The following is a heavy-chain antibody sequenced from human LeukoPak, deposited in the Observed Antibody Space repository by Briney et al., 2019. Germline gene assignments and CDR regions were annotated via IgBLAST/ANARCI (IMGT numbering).Heavy chain of an antibody. V-gene: IGHV3-53*01. CDR2: IYSGGST. J-gene: IGHJ6*02. CDR1: GFTVSSNY. CDR3: ARVEGYYYGMGV. Sequence: SGGSLRLSCAASGFTVSSNYMSWVRQAPGKGLEWVSVIYSGGSTYYADSVKGRFTISRDNSKNTLYLQMNSLRAEDTAVYYCARVEGYYYGMGVWGQGTTVTVSS.